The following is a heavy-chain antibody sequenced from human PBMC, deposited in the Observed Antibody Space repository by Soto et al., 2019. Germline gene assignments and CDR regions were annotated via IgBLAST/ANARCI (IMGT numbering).Heavy chain of an antibody. V-gene: IGHV6-1*01. J-gene: IGHJ4*02. CDR2: TYYRSKWYN. CDR1: GGSVSSDRAA. Sequence: SQTLSLTCAISGGSVSSDRAAWNWIRQSPSRGLEWLGRTYYRSKWYNDYAVSVKSRITINPDTSKNQFSLQLKSVTPEDTALYYCARVKGTYSGSYHFDSWGQGTLVTVSS. D-gene: IGHD1-26*01. CDR3: ARVKGTYSGSYHFDS.